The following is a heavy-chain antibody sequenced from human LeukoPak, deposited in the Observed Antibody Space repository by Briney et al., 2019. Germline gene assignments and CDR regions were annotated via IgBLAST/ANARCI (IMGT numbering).Heavy chain of an antibody. CDR2: IHYSGST. CDR3: ARVLGSGSYYDDFDY. V-gene: IGHV4-30-4*01. D-gene: IGHD1-26*01. CDR1: GGSISSGDYY. Sequence: SETLSLTCTVSGGSISSGDYYWSWIRQPPGKGLEWIGYIHYSGSTNYNPSLKSRVTISVDTSKNQFSLKLSSVTAADTAVYYCARVLGSGSYYDDFDYWGQGTLVTVSS. J-gene: IGHJ4*02.